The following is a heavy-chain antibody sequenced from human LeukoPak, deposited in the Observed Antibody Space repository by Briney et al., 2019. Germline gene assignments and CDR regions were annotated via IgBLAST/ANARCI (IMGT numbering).Heavy chain of an antibody. CDR1: GHTLTELS. J-gene: IGHJ4*02. CDR2: FDPEDGET. CDR3: ATSAAMVRGVIIRPEYYFDY. D-gene: IGHD3-10*01. V-gene: IGHV1-24*01. Sequence: ASVKVSCKVSGHTLTELSMHWVRQAPGKGLEWMGGFDPEDGETIYAQKFQGRVTMTEDTSTDTACMELSSLRSEDTAVYYCATSAAMVRGVIIRPEYYFDYWGQGTLVTVSS.